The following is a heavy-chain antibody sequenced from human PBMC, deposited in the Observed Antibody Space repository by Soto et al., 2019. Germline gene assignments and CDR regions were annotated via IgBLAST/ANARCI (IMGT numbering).Heavy chain of an antibody. V-gene: IGHV3-73*02. Sequence: EVQLVESGGSLVQPGGSLKLSCATSGFTFSSSPIHWVRQASGKGLEWVGRIRSKVNNYATVYAPSVKGRFTISRDDSNNTAYLQMNSLKIEDTAVYYCARPPGFSSGWYYDNWGQGTLVTVSS. CDR3: ARPPGFSSGWYYDN. J-gene: IGHJ4*02. CDR1: GFTFSSSP. D-gene: IGHD6-19*01. CDR2: IRSKVNNYAT.